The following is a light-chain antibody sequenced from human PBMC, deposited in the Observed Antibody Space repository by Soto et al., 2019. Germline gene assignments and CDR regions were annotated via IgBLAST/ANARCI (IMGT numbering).Light chain of an antibody. CDR3: QQAISFRPN. Sequence: DIQMTQSPSSVSASVGDRVTITCRASQSISSWLGWYQQKPGKAPKLLIYAASSLQSGVPSRFSGSGSGTDFTLTISSLQPEDFATKYWQQAISFRPNFGQGTRLEIK. CDR2: AAS. V-gene: IGKV1D-12*01. J-gene: IGKJ5*01. CDR1: QSISSW.